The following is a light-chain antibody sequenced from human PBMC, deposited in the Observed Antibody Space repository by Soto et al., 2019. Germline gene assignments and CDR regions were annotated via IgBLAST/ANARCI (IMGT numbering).Light chain of an antibody. CDR3: QQYGTSPLT. V-gene: IGKV3-20*01. CDR2: GAS. Sequence: ETVLTQSPGTLSLSPCERATLSCGATQSVNNDYLAWYQQRPGLAPRLLIFGASSRATGIPDRFSGSGSGTDFNLTISRLEPEDFAIYYCQQYGTSPLTFGGGTKVDIK. CDR1: QSVNNDY. J-gene: IGKJ4*01.